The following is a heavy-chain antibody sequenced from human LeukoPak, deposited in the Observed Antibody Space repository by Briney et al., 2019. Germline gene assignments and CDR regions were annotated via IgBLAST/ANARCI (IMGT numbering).Heavy chain of an antibody. Sequence: KASETLSLTCTVSGGSISSYYWSWIRQPPGKGLEWIGYIYYSGSTNYNPSLKSRVTISVDTSKNQFSLKLSSVTAADTAVYYCASLSYDILTGPQYYFDYWGRGTLVTVSS. J-gene: IGHJ4*02. V-gene: IGHV4-59*01. CDR3: ASLSYDILTGPQYYFDY. D-gene: IGHD3-9*01. CDR2: IYYSGST. CDR1: GGSISSYY.